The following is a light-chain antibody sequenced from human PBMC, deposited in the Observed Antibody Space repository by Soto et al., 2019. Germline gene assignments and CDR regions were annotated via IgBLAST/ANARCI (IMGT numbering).Light chain of an antibody. CDR1: PSVYKNF. Sequence: EIVLTQSPGPLSLSPGERATLSCRASPSVYKNFLAWYQQKPGQAPRLLINGASNRATGIPDRFSCSGSGTDFALTIDRLEPEDFAVYFCQQYGISPPTFGGGTKVAIK. CDR2: GAS. CDR3: QQYGISPPT. J-gene: IGKJ4*01. V-gene: IGKV3-20*01.